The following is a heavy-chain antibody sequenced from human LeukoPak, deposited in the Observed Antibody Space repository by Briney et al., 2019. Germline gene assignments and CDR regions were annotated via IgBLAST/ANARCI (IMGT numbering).Heavy chain of an antibody. D-gene: IGHD3/OR15-3a*01. CDR1: GFTFSSYW. CDR3: VREIFGLHY. V-gene: IGHV3-7*03. Sequence: GGSLRLSCAASGFTFSSYWMNWVRQAPGKGLEWVANINRDGSKKYYVDSVKGRFTISRDNAKNSLYLQMNSLRAKDAAVYYCVREIFGLHYWGQGTLVTVSS. CDR2: INRDGSKK. J-gene: IGHJ4*02.